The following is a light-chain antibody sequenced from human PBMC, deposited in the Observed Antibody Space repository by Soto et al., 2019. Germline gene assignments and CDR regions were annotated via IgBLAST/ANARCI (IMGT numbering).Light chain of an antibody. CDR3: QQYYSTLWT. CDR1: QSVLYTSNNKNY. J-gene: IGKJ1*01. Sequence: DIVMTQSPDSLAVSLGARATINCKSSQSVLYTSNNKNYLAWYQQKPGQPPKLLIYWASTRESGVPDRFSGSGSGTDFTLTISSLQAEDVAVYYCQQYYSTLWTFGQGNKVEIK. CDR2: WAS. V-gene: IGKV4-1*01.